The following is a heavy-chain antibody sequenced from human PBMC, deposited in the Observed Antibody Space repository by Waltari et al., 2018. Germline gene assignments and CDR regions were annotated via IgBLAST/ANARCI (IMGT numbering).Heavy chain of an antibody. D-gene: IGHD2-21*01. Sequence: QLQLQESGPGLVKPSETLSLTCTVSGGSISPIGYYWAWVRQPPGKGLEWIGTIYHSGTTYYNPSIESRVTRSVDTSRNQFSRKWRSVTAADTAVYYCARHGGYFSNFDYWGQGTLVTVSS. CDR1: GGSISPIGYY. J-gene: IGHJ4*02. CDR3: ARHGGYFSNFDY. CDR2: IYHSGTT. V-gene: IGHV4-39*01.